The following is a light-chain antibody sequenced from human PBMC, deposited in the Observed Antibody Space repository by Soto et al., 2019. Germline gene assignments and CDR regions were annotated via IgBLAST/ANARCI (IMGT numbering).Light chain of an antibody. CDR1: QSVSSSW. V-gene: IGKV3-20*01. J-gene: IGKJ1*01. CDR2: GAS. CDR3: QQYGSSPET. Sequence: EIVLTQSPGTLSLSPGERATLSCRASQSVSSSWLAWYQQTPGQAPRLLIYGASSRATGIPDRFSGSGSGTDFTLTISRLEPEDFAVYYFQQYGSSPETFGQGTKVEIK.